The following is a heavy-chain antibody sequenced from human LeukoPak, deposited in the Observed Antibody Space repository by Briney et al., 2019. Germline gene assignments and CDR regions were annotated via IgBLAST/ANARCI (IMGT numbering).Heavy chain of an antibody. V-gene: IGHV4-39*07. CDR1: GGSISSSGHY. J-gene: IGHJ4*02. D-gene: IGHD4-17*01. Sequence: SETLSLTCSVSGGSISSSGHYWGWIHQSPEKGLDWIGSIYSNGNTYYNSSVKSRVTISVDTSKNQFSLKLTSVTAAETAVYYCARSATVTTGYFDYWGQGALVTVSS. CDR3: ARSATVTTGYFDY. CDR2: IYSNGNT.